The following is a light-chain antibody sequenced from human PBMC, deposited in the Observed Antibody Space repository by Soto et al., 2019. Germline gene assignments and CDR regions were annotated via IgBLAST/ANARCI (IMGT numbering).Light chain of an antibody. CDR3: QQYYSAPLT. CDR2: WAS. CDR1: QPVLSISNNNNY. V-gene: IGKV4-1*01. Sequence: DIVMTQSPDSLAVSLGERATVNCKSSQPVLSISNNNNYLARYPQKPGQPPKVLIYWASTRESGVPDRLSGSGSGTDFTLTISSMKAEDVAGYYCQQYYSAPLTFGGGTRVAIK. J-gene: IGKJ4*02.